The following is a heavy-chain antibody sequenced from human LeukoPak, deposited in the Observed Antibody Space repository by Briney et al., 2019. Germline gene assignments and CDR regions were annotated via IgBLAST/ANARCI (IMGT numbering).Heavy chain of an antibody. D-gene: IGHD6-13*01. CDR2: LYYSGRT. V-gene: IGHV4-39*01. CDR3: AIYSSSWHKFDP. Sequence: SETLSPTCTVSGGSISSSSYYWGWVRQPPGKGPEWIGSLYYSGRTSYTPSLKSRVTISVDTSKNQFSLKLSSVTAADTAVYYCAIYSSSWHKFDPWGQGTLVTVSS. J-gene: IGHJ5*02. CDR1: GGSISSSSYY.